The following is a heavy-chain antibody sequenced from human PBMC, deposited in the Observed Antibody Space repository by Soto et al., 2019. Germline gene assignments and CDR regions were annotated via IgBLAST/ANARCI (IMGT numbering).Heavy chain of an antibody. D-gene: IGHD2-2*01. CDR3: AARRGTSPYYGMDV. Sequence: EVQLLESGGGLVQPGGSLRLSCAASGFTFSSYAMSWVRQAPGKGLEWVSAISGSGGSTYYAVSVKGRFTISRDNSKNTLYLQMNSLRAEDTAVYYCAARRGTSPYYGMDVWGQGTTVTVSS. CDR1: GFTFSSYA. CDR2: ISGSGGST. V-gene: IGHV3-23*01. J-gene: IGHJ6*02.